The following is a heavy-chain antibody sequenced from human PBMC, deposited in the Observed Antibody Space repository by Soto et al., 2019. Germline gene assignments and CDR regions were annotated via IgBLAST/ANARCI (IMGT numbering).Heavy chain of an antibody. J-gene: IGHJ5*02. D-gene: IGHD3-10*01. Sequence: QVQLVQSGAEVKKPGSSVKVSCKASGGTFSSYTISWVRQAPGQGLEWMGRIIPILGIANYAQKFQGRVTITADKSTSTAYMELSSLRSEDTAVYYCARDREGVGWFDPWGQGSLVTVSS. V-gene: IGHV1-69*08. CDR3: ARDREGVGWFDP. CDR1: GGTFSSYT. CDR2: IIPILGIA.